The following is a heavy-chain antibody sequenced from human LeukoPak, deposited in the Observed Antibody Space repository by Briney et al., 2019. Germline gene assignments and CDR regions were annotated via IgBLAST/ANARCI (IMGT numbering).Heavy chain of an antibody. CDR1: GFILSGYN. Sequence: GGSLRLSGAASGFILSGYNRNWGGQGPGKGGEGGSFIAISGTYITYADSVKGRFTISRDNAKNSLYLQMNSLRVEDTAVYYCTRDLSATARAYDYWGQGTLVTVSS. CDR3: TRDLSATARAYDY. CDR2: IAISGTYI. J-gene: IGHJ4*02. D-gene: IGHD1-26*01. V-gene: IGHV3-21*01.